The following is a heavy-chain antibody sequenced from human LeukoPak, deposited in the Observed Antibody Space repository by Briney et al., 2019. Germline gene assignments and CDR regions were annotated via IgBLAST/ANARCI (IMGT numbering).Heavy chain of an antibody. CDR1: GGTFSSYA. CDR2: IIPIFGTA. D-gene: IGHD5-18*01. J-gene: IGHJ6*02. CDR3: ARERDTADYYYGMDV. Sequence: SVKVSCKASGGTFSSYAISWVRQAPGQGLEWMGGIIPIFGTASYAQKFQGRVTITADESTSTAYMELSSLRSEDTAVYYCARERDTADYYYGMDVWGQGTTVTVSS. V-gene: IGHV1-69*01.